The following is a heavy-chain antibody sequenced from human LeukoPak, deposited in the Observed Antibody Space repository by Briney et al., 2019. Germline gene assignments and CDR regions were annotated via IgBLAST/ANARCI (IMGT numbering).Heavy chain of an antibody. CDR3: ARVSDDWFGEILFYYDW. V-gene: IGHV3-11*01. CDR2: ISPNGNRV. J-gene: IGHJ4*02. Sequence: TGGSLRLSCAASGFPFSDYYKNWIRQAPGKGLQWISYISPNGNRVYYAGSVKGRFTISRDNANYSLYLQMNSLRAEDTAGYYCARVSDDWFGEILFYYDWWGQGTLVTVSS. D-gene: IGHD3-10*01. CDR1: GFPFSDYY.